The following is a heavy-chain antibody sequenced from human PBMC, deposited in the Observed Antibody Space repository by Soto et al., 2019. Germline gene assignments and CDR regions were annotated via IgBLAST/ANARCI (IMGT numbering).Heavy chain of an antibody. V-gene: IGHV3-30*18. J-gene: IGHJ4*02. CDR2: ISYDGSNK. D-gene: IGHD3-9*01. CDR1: GFTFSSYG. CDR3: AKGPKTEYDILTGYYRWVDY. Sequence: PGGSLGLSCAASGFTFSSYGMHWVRQAPGKGLEWVAVISYDGSNKYYADSVKGRFTISRDNSKNTLYLQMNSLRAEDTAVYYCAKGPKTEYDILTGYYRWVDYWGQGTLVTVSS.